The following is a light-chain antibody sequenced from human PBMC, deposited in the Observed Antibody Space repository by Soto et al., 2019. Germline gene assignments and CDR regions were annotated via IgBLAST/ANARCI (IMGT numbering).Light chain of an antibody. V-gene: IGKV4-1*01. CDR1: ESVLYSSNNKNY. CDR3: KQYYYTPYT. J-gene: IGKJ2*01. CDR2: WAS. Sequence: DIVMTQSPDSLAVSLGERATINCKSSESVLYSSNNKNYLTWYQQKPGQPPKLLIYWASTRQSGVPDRFSGSGSGTDFTLTISSLQAEDVAVYYCKQYYYTPYTFGPGTKLEIK.